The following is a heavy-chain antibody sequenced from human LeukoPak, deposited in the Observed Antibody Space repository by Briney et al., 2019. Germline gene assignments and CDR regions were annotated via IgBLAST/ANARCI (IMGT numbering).Heavy chain of an antibody. CDR1: GYTFTGYY. CDR2: IIPILGIG. J-gene: IGHJ4*02. Sequence: ASVKVSCKASGYTFTGYYMHWVRQAPGQGLEWMGRIIPILGIGDYAQKFQGRVTITADKSTSTAYMELSSLRSEDTAVYYCAPTYTTDMGYWGQGTLVTVSS. D-gene: IGHD5-18*01. CDR3: APTYTTDMGY. V-gene: IGHV1-69*02.